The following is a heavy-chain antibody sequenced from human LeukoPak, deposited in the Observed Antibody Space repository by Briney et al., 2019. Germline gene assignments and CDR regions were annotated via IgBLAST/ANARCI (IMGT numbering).Heavy chain of an antibody. D-gene: IGHD6-13*01. CDR2: ISYDGSNK. Sequence: PGGSLRLSCATSGFTFSSYAMHWVRQAPGKGLEWVAVISYDGSNKYYADSVKGRFTISRDNSKNTLYLQMNSLRAEDTAVYYCASAIAAAGITSPYYFDYWGQGTLVTVSS. J-gene: IGHJ4*02. V-gene: IGHV3-30-3*01. CDR3: ASAIAAAGITSPYYFDY. CDR1: GFTFSSYA.